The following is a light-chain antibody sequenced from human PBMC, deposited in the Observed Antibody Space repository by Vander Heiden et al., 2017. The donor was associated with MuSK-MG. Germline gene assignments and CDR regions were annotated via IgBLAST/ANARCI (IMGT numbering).Light chain of an antibody. Sequence: DIVMTQSPDSLPLSLGDRATINCKSSQSGLHSSNNRNYLAWYQQKPGQPPKLLIYWASTRESGVPDRFSGSGSGTDFTLTISSLQAEDVAVYYCQQYYSTPHTFGQGTKLEIK. CDR1: QSGLHSSNNRNY. V-gene: IGKV4-1*01. CDR2: WAS. J-gene: IGKJ2*01. CDR3: QQYYSTPHT.